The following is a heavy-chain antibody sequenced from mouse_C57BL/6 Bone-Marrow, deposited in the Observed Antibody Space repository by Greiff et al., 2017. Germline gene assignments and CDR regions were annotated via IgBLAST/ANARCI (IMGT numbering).Heavy chain of an antibody. Sequence: QVHVKQPGTELVKPGASVKLSCKASGYTFTSYWMHWVKQRPGQGLEWIGNINPSNGGTNYNEKFKSKATLTVDKSSSTAYMQLSSLTSEDSAVYYCARNYGSSPYFDYWGQGTTLTVSS. CDR2: INPSNGGT. CDR3: ARNYGSSPYFDY. CDR1: GYTFTSYW. D-gene: IGHD1-1*01. V-gene: IGHV1-53*01. J-gene: IGHJ2*01.